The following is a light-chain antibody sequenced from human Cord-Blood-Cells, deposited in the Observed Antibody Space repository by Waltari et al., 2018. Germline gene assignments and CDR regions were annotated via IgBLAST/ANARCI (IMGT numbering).Light chain of an antibody. V-gene: IGKV3-15*01. CDR3: QQYNNWPPLP. CDR2: GAS. CDR1: QSVSSN. J-gene: IGKJ4*01. Sequence: EIVMTQSPATLSVSPGESATLPCRASQSVSSNLAWYQQKPGQAPRLLIYGASTRATGIPARFSGSGSGTEFTLTISSLQSEDFAVYYCQQYNNWPPLPFGGGTKVEIK.